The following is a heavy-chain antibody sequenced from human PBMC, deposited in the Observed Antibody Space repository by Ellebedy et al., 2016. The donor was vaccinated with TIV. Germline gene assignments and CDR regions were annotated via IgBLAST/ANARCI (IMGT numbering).Heavy chain of an antibody. CDR3: ARVYSSGWYDY. J-gene: IGHJ4*02. Sequence: SETLSLTCTVSGGSISSYYWSWIRQPPGKGLEWIGYIYYSGSTNYNPSLKSRVTISVDTSKNQFSLKLSSVTAADTAVYYCARVYSSGWYDYWGQGTLVTVSS. D-gene: IGHD6-19*01. CDR1: GGSISSYY. CDR2: IYYSGST. V-gene: IGHV4-59*08.